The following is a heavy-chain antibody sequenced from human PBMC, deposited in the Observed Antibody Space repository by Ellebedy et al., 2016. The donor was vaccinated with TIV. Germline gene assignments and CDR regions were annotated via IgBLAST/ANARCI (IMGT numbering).Heavy chain of an antibody. J-gene: IGHJ4*02. CDR3: ARLGRGIDY. Sequence: ESLKISXAASGFTFSSYSMNWVRQAPGKGLEWIGYIYYSGSTNYNPSLKSRVTISVDTSKNQFSLKLSSVTAADTAVYYCARLGRGIDYWGQGTLVTVSS. CDR1: GFTFSSYS. V-gene: IGHV4-59*08. CDR2: IYYSGST. D-gene: IGHD3-16*01.